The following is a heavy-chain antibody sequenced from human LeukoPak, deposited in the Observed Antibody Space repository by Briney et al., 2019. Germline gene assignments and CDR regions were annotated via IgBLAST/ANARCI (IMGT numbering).Heavy chain of an antibody. CDR3: ARDLRRSGSYSARAFDI. D-gene: IGHD3-10*01. Sequence: SETLSLTCTVSGGSISSYYWSWIRQPPGKGLEWIGYIYYSGSTNYNPSLKSRVTISVDTSKNQFSLKLSSVTAADTAVYYCARDLRRSGSYSARAFDIWGQGTMVTVSS. CDR2: IYYSGST. J-gene: IGHJ3*02. V-gene: IGHV4-59*01. CDR1: GGSISSYY.